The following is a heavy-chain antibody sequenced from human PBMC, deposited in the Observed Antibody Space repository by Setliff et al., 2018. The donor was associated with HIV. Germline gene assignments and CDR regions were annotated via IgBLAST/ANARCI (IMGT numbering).Heavy chain of an antibody. Sequence: SETLSLTCTASGGSYSSTFHYWVWIRQPPGKGLEWVGSIYHDGNTYYNPSLKSRVTISADTSGTHFSLRLTSATAADTGVYFCAGRDLTSVPTWGRGTLVTVSS. CDR3: AGRDLTSVPT. D-gene: IGHD3-10*01. V-gene: IGHV4-39*02. J-gene: IGHJ1*01. CDR1: GGSYSSTFHY. CDR2: IYHDGNT.